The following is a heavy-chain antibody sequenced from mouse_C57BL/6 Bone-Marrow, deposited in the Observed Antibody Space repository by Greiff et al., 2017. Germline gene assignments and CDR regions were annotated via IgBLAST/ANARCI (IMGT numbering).Heavy chain of an antibody. V-gene: IGHV1-81*01. CDR1: GYTFTSYG. CDR2: IYPRSGNT. J-gene: IGHJ1*03. Sequence: QVQLQQSGAELARPGASVKLSCKASGYTFTSYGISWVKQRTGQGLEWIGEIYPRSGNTYYNEKFKGKATLTADKSSNTAYMELRSLTSEDSAVYFWARERGPGGYYVDWYFDVWGTGKAVTVSA. D-gene: IGHD2-3*01. CDR3: ARERGPGGYYVDWYFDV.